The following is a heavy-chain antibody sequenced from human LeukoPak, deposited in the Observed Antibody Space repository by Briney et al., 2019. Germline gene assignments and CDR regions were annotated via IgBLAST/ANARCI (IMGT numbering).Heavy chain of an antibody. D-gene: IGHD3-22*01. CDR2: ISYDGSNK. J-gene: IGHJ6*02. CDR3: AKNYYDSSGYYYYSMDV. CDR1: GFTFSSYG. Sequence: GGSLRLPCAASGFTFSSYGMHWVRQAPGKGLEWVAVISYDGSNKYYADSVKGRFTISRDNSKNTLYLQMNSLRAEDTAVYYCAKNYYDSSGYYYYSMDVWGQGTTVTVSS. V-gene: IGHV3-30*18.